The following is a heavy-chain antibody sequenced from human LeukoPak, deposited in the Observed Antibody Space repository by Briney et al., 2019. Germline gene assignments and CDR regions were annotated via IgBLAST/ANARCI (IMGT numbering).Heavy chain of an antibody. Sequence: PGGSLRLSCAASGFTSSDEYMSWIRQAPGKGLEWVSYISNSGTYTNYADSVRGRFTISRDNAKHSLYLQMNSLRAEDTAVYYCARSRGAGPGAYFDYWGQGTLVTVSS. CDR3: ARSRGAGPGAYFDY. D-gene: IGHD6-19*01. CDR1: GFTSSDEY. J-gene: IGHJ4*02. CDR2: ISNSGTYT. V-gene: IGHV3-11*03.